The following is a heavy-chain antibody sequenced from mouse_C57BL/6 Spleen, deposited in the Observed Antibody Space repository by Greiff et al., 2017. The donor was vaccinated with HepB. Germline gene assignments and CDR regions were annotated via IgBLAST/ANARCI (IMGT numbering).Heavy chain of an antibody. V-gene: IGHV1-26*01. J-gene: IGHJ3*01. CDR3: ARRDYGSWAY. D-gene: IGHD1-1*01. CDR2: INPNNGGT. Sequence: EVQLQQSGPELVKPGASVKISCKASGYTFTDYYMNWVKQSHGKSLEWIGDINPNNGGTSYNQKFKGKATLTVDKSSSTAYMELRSLTSEDSSVYYCARRDYGSWAYWGQGTLVTVSA. CDR1: GYTFTDYY.